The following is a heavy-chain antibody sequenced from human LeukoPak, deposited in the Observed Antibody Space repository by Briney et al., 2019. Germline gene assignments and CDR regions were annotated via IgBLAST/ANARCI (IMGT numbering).Heavy chain of an antibody. D-gene: IGHD3-3*01. Sequence: PGGSLRLSCAASGFTFSSYWMSWVRQAPGKGLEWVANIKQDGSEKYYVDSVKGRFTISRDNSKNTLYLQMSSLRAEDTAVYYCARAGFWSGYYVFDPWGQGTLVTVSS. CDR1: GFTFSSYW. V-gene: IGHV3-7*01. CDR2: IKQDGSEK. CDR3: ARAGFWSGYYVFDP. J-gene: IGHJ5*02.